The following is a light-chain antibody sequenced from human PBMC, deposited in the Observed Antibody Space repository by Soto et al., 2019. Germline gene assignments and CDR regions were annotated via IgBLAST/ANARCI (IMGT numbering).Light chain of an antibody. CDR2: GAS. CDR3: QEYNNWPYT. J-gene: IGKJ2*01. CDR1: QSVSSN. Sequence: EIVMTQSPATLSVSPGDGATLSCRAGQSVSSNLAWYQQKPGQAPRLLIYGASTRATGIPTRFSGSGSGTEFNLTISSLQSEDFADYYCQEYNNWPYTFGQGNKVEIK. V-gene: IGKV3-15*01.